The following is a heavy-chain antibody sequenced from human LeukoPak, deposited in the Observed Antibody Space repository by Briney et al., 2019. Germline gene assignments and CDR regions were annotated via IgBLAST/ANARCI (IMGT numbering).Heavy chain of an antibody. CDR3: ARGGSSGSTYYYYYGMDV. J-gene: IGHJ6*02. D-gene: IGHD3-22*01. V-gene: IGHV4-30-2*01. CDR2: IYHSGST. CDR1: GGSISSGGYS. Sequence: SETLSLTCAVSGGSISSGGYSWSWIRQPPGKGLEWIGYIYHSGSTYYNPSLKSRVTISVDRSKNQFSLKLSSVTAADTAEYYCARGGSSGSTYYYYYGMDVWGQGTTVTVSS.